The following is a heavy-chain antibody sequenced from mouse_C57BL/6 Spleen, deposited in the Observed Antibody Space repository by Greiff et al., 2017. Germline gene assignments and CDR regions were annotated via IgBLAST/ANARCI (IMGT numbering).Heavy chain of an antibody. D-gene: IGHD2-4*01. J-gene: IGHJ1*03. CDR3: ASRRDYDYGYWYFDV. Sequence: QVQLQQPGAELVKPGASVKLSCKASGYTFTSYWMHWVKQRPGQGLEWIGMIHPNSGSTNYNEKFKSKATLAVDKSSSTAYMQLSSLTSEDSAVYYCASRRDYDYGYWYFDVWGTGTTVTVSS. CDR1: GYTFTSYW. CDR2: IHPNSGST. V-gene: IGHV1-64*01.